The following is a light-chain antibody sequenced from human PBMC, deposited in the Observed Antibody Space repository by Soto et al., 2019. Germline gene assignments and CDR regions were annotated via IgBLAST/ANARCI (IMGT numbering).Light chain of an antibody. V-gene: IGLV1-51*01. CDR1: TSNIGNNF. CDR2: DTY. Sequence: QSVLTQPSSMSAAPGQKVTISCSGSTSNIGNNFVSWYQQVPGTAPKLLIFDTYQRPSGIPDRFFGSKSGSSATLGITGPQTGDEAVYYCATWDSKLNAVVFGGGTQLTVL. J-gene: IGLJ7*01. CDR3: ATWDSKLNAVV.